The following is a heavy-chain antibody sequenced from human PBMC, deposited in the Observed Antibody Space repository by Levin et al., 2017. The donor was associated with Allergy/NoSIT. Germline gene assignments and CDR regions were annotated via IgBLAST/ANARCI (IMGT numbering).Heavy chain of an antibody. CDR2: IIPILGKG. J-gene: IGHJ4*02. CDR3: SRDGPHSPSDY. CDR1: GGTFRTSG. V-gene: IGHV1-69*04. Sequence: SVKVSCKASGGTFRTSGINWVRQAPGQGLEWLGRIIPILGKGDYALKFQGRVTITADTSTSTGYMELRSLTSEDTAVYYCSRDGPHSPSDYWGQGTLVTVSS. D-gene: IGHD2-2*01.